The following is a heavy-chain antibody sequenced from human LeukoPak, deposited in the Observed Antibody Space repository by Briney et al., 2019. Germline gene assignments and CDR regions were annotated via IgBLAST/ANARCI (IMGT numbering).Heavy chain of an antibody. V-gene: IGHV4-61*02. CDR2: IYTSGST. J-gene: IGHJ5*02. D-gene: IGHD2-8*01. Sequence: SETLSLTCTVSGGSISSGSYYWSWIRQPAGKGLEWIGRIYTSGSTNYNPSLKSRVTISVDTSKNQFSLKLSSVTAADTAMYYCARDPATECSNGVCYKASWFDPWGQGTLVTVSS. CDR3: ARDPATECSNGVCYKASWFDP. CDR1: GGSISSGSYY.